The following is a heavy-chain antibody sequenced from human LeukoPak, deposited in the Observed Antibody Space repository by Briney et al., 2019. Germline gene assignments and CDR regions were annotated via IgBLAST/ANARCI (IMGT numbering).Heavy chain of an antibody. V-gene: IGHV4-4*02. D-gene: IGHD6-19*01. CDR3: ARVPRYSSGWYFF. J-gene: IGHJ4*02. Sequence: SETLSLTCAVSGGSISSSNWWSWVRQPPGKGLEWIGEIYHSGSTNYNPSLKSRVTISVDKSKNQFSLKLSSVTAADTAVYYCARVPRYSSGWYFFWGQGTLVTVSS. CDR1: GGSISSSNW. CDR2: IYHSGST.